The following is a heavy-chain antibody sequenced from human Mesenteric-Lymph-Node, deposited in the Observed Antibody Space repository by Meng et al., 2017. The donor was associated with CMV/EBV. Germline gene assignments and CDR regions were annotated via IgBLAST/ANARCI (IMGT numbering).Heavy chain of an antibody. Sequence: GESLKISCAASGFTFSDYAMSWVRQPPGMGLEWVSTSGSRDDTYYADSVKGRFTISRDNSKNTMYLQMNSLRAEDTAVYYCAKLKSGYCSGGFCYFESWGQGALVTVSS. D-gene: IGHD2-15*01. CDR1: GFTFSDYA. CDR3: AKLKSGYCSGGFCYFES. V-gene: IGHV3-23*01. J-gene: IGHJ4*02. CDR2: SGSRDDT.